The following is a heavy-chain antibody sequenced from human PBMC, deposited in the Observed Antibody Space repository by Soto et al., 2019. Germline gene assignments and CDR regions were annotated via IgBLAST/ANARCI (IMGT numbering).Heavy chain of an antibody. CDR3: ASNIVATTHNWFDP. J-gene: IGHJ5*02. Sequence: SETLSLTCTVSGGSISSGGYYWSWIRQHPGKGLEWIGYIYYSGSTYYNPSLKSRVTISVDTSKNQFSLKLSSVTAADTAVYYCASNIVATTHNWFDPWGQGTLVTVSS. CDR2: IYYSGST. CDR1: GGSISSGGYY. D-gene: IGHD5-12*01. V-gene: IGHV4-31*03.